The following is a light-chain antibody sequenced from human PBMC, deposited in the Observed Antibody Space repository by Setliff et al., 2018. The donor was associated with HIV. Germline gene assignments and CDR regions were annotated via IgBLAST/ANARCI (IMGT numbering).Light chain of an antibody. Sequence: AIQMTQSPSSFSASTGDRVNITCRASHNIGNYLAWYQQKPGKAPNLLIYATSTLHSGVPSRFNGSRSGTVFTLTINCLQSDGFATYYCQHYSNYPWTFGQGTKVDIK. J-gene: IGKJ1*01. V-gene: IGKV1-8*01. CDR1: HNIGNY. CDR2: ATS. CDR3: QHYSNYPWT.